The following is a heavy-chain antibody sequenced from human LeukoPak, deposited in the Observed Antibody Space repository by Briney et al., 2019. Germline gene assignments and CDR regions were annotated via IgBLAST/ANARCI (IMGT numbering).Heavy chain of an antibody. J-gene: IGHJ4*02. V-gene: IGHV3-48*03. Sequence: GGSLRLSCAASGFTFSSYEMNWVRQAPGKGLEWVSYISSDGSPIFYADSVKGRFTISRDNAKNSLSLLMNSLRAEDTAVYYCAKDGGSGILDWGQGTLVTVSS. D-gene: IGHD3-10*01. CDR2: ISSDGSPI. CDR1: GFTFSSYE. CDR3: AKDGGSGILD.